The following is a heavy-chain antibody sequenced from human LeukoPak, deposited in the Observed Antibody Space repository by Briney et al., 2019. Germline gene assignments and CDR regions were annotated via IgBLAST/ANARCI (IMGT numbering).Heavy chain of an antibody. CDR3: AKHYYYGSGSYSPLGV. D-gene: IGHD3-10*01. V-gene: IGHV3-23*01. CDR1: GFTFTSSN. CDR2: ISGSGGST. Sequence: GGSLRLSCAASGFTFTSSNMSWVRQAPGKGLEWVSAISGSGGSTYYADSVKGRFTISRDNSKNTLYLQMNSLRAEDTAVYYCAKHYYYGSGSYSPLGVWGQGTTVTVSS. J-gene: IGHJ6*02.